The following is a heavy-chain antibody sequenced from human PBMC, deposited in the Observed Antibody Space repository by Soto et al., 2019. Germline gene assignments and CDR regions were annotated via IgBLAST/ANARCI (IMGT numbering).Heavy chain of an antibody. J-gene: IGHJ4*02. D-gene: IGHD3-22*01. CDR3: AAGPYYYDSSNYYAIDH. CDR1: GFTFSSSG. CDR2: IVAGSGNT. V-gene: IGHV1-58*01. Sequence: SVEVSWRTSGFTFSSSGVRWVRQARGQRLEWIGWIVAGSGNTHYAQSFQERVTITTDMSTSTAYLELRSLRSEDTAVYYCAAGPYYYDSSNYYAIDHWGQGTLVTVSS.